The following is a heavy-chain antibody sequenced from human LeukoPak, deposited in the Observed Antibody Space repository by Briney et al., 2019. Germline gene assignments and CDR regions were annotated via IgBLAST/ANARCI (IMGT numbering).Heavy chain of an antibody. CDR1: GFTFGKYW. D-gene: IGHD3-3*01. J-gene: IGHJ4*02. CDR2: IKLDGSEK. Sequence: GGSLRLSCVASGFTFGKYWMSWVRQAPGKGLEWVANIKLDGSEKNYVDSVKGRFTISRDNTKNSLYLQMNSLRAEGTAVFYCARDQYDTWSRRGNFDSWGQGTLVIVSS. V-gene: IGHV3-7*03. CDR3: ARDQYDTWSRRGNFDS.